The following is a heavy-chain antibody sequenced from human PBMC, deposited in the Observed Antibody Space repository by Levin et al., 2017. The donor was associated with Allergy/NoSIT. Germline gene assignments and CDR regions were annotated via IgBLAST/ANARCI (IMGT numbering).Heavy chain of an antibody. J-gene: IGHJ4*02. CDR1: GGSISSYY. CDR3: ARASGTVVPAAITY. V-gene: IGHV4-59*01. Sequence: SETLSLTCTVSGGSISSYYWSWIRQPPGKGLEWIGYIYYSGSTNYNPSLKSRVTISVDTSKNQFSLKLSSVTAADTAVYYCARASGTVVPAAITYWGQGTLVTVSS. D-gene: IGHD2-2*02. CDR2: IYYSGST.